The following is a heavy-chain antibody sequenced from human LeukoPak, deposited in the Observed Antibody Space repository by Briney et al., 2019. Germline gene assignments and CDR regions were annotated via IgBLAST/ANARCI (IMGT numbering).Heavy chain of an antibody. Sequence: GGSLRLSCTASGFTFSLYWMHWVRQAPGKGLVWVSRINSDGSSTNYADSVKGRFTISRDNAKNTLYLQMNSLRAEDTAVYYCARDGSSGWYWVDYWGQGTLVTVSS. D-gene: IGHD6-19*01. CDR2: INSDGSST. J-gene: IGHJ4*02. CDR1: GFTFSLYW. V-gene: IGHV3-74*01. CDR3: ARDGSSGWYWVDY.